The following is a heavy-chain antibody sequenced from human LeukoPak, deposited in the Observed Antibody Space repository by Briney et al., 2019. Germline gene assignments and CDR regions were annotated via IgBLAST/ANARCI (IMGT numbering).Heavy chain of an antibody. CDR2: INSDGSST. V-gene: IGHV3-74*01. Sequence: GGSLRLSCAASGFTFSSFAMSWVRQAPGKGLVWVSRINSDGSSTSYADSVKGRFTISRDNAKNTLYLQMNSLRAEDTAVYYCARAAAVAGDLDYWGQGTLVTVSS. D-gene: IGHD6-19*01. CDR1: GFTFSSFA. CDR3: ARAAAVAGDLDY. J-gene: IGHJ4*02.